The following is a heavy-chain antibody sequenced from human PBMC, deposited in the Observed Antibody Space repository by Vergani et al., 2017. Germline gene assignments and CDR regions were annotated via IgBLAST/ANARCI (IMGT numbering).Heavy chain of an antibody. V-gene: IGHV3-23*01. D-gene: IGHD2/OR15-2a*01. CDR2: ISGNGDRT. Sequence: EVHLLESGGGQVEAGGSLRLSCVASGFTFSNSAMSWVRQTSGKGLELVSAISGNGDRTYYADSVKGRFTISRDNYKNTVYLQMNSLKAEDRATYYCAREEISNTSSFVGDWGQGTLVTV. J-gene: IGHJ4*02. CDR3: AREEISNTSSFVGD. CDR1: GFTFSNSA.